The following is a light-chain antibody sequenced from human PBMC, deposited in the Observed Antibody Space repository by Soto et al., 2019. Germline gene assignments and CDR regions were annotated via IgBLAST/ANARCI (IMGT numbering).Light chain of an antibody. CDR3: LLYYGGVRL. CDR1: SGAVTSGHY. CDR2: DTS. J-gene: IGLJ2*01. Sequence: QAVVTQEPSLTVSPGGTVTLTCDSSSGAVTSGHYPYWFQQKPGQASRTLIYDTSNKHSWTPARFSGSLLGGKAALTLSGAQPEDEADYYCLLYYGGVRLFGGGTKLTVL. V-gene: IGLV7-46*01.